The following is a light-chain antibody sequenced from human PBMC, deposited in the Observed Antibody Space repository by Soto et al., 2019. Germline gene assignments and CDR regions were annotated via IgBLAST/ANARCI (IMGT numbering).Light chain of an antibody. CDR1: QGIGNY. V-gene: IGKV1-27*01. CDR2: AAS. J-gene: IGKJ1*01. CDR3: QNHNNAPWT. Sequence: DIKMTQSPSSLSASVGDRDTITCRASQGIGNYLAWYQQKSGKVTKLLIYAASTLQSGFPSRFSGSRSGTDCTLTISSLQPEDVATYYCQNHNNAPWTFGQGTKVEIQ.